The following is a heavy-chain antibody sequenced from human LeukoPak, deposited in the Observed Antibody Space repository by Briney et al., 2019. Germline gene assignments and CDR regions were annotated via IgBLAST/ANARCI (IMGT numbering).Heavy chain of an antibody. CDR3: ASLGSSGYHTRTYFHH. J-gene: IGHJ1*01. D-gene: IGHD3-22*01. CDR2: IYYSGST. V-gene: IGHV4-59*12. CDR1: GGSISSYY. Sequence: SETLSLTCTVSGGSISSYYWSWIRQPPGKGLEWIGYIYYSGSTNYNPSLKSRVTMSVDTSKNQFSLKLSSVTAADTAVYYCASLGSSGYHTRTYFHHWGQGTLVTVPS.